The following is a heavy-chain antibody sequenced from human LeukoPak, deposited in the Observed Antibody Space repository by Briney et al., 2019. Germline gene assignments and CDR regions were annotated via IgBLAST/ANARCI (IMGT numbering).Heavy chain of an antibody. J-gene: IGHJ4*02. Sequence: SETLSLTCTVSGGSINSYYWSWIRQPPGKGLEWIGYIYASGSTNYNPSLKSRVTMSVDTSKNQFSLKLNSVTAADTAVYYCAREYSNGYYDYWGQGTLVTVSS. CDR2: IYASGST. CDR3: AREYSNGYYDY. CDR1: GGSINSYY. V-gene: IGHV4-59*01. D-gene: IGHD3-22*01.